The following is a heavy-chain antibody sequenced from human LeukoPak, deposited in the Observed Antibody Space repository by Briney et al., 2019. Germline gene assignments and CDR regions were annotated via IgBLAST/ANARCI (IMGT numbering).Heavy chain of an antibody. D-gene: IGHD6-13*01. CDR2: IYHSGST. Sequence: SETLSLTCAVSGYSISSGYYWGWIRQPPGKGLEWIGCIYHSGSTYYNPSLKSRVTISVDTSKNQFSLKLSSVTAADTAVYYCARDLTQQLVPRGWFDPWGQGTLVTVSS. J-gene: IGHJ5*02. V-gene: IGHV4-38-2*02. CDR3: ARDLTQQLVPRGWFDP. CDR1: GYSISSGYY.